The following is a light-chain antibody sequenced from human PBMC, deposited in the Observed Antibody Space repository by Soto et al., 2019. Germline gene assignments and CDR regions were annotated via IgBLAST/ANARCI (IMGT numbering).Light chain of an antibody. J-gene: IGKJ4*01. V-gene: IGKV1-9*01. CDR2: EES. Sequence: DIPLTQSPSFLSASVGDRVTITCRPSQAVPNNMAWYQQKPGKPPKLLIYEESTLHTGVPSRFSGRKSGTHFTLTIDSLQPEDFATYYCQQVKTYPRTFGGRTKVEIK. CDR3: QQVKTYPRT. CDR1: QAVPNN.